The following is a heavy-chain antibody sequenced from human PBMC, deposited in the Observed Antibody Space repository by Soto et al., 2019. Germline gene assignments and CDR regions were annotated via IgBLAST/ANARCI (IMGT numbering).Heavy chain of an antibody. CDR3: ASTPPGDRTSCYYGMDV. J-gene: IGHJ6*02. V-gene: IGHV1-18*01. CDR2: ISAYNDNT. Sequence: ASVKVSCKASGYTFTSYGISWVRQAPGQGLEWMGWISAYNDNTNYAQKLQGRVTMTTDTSTSTAYMELRSLRSDDTAVYYCASTPPGDRTSCYYGMDVWGQGTTVTVSS. CDR1: GYTFTSYG. D-gene: IGHD2-21*02.